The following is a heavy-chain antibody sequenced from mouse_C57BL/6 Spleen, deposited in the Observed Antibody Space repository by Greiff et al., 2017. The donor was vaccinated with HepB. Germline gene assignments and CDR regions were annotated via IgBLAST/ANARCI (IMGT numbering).Heavy chain of an antibody. V-gene: IGHV1-15*01. D-gene: IGHD1-1*01. CDR1: GYTFTDYE. CDR3: TSYGGAY. J-gene: IGHJ3*01. CDR2: IDPETGGT. Sequence: VQLVESGAELVRPGASVTLSCKASGYTFTDYEMHWVKQTPVHGLEWIGAIDPETGGTAYNQKFKGKAILTADKSSSTAYMELRSLTSEDSAVYYCTSYGGAYWGQGTLVTVSA.